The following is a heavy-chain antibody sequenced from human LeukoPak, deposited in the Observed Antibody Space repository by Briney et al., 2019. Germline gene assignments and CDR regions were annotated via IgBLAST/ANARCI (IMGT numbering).Heavy chain of an antibody. D-gene: IGHD2-2*01. CDR3: ARVSLPAIQSWSDP. CDR1: GYTFTSYG. CDR2: ISAYNGNT. V-gene: IGHV1-18*01. J-gene: IGHJ5*02. Sequence: ASVKVSCKASGYTFTSYGISWVRQAPGQGLEWMGWISAYNGNTNYAQKLQGRVTMTTDTSTSTAYMELRSLRSDDTAVYYCARVSLPAIQSWSDPWGQGTLVTVSS.